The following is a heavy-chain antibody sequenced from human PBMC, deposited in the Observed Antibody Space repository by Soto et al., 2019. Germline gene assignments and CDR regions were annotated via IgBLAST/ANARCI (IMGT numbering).Heavy chain of an antibody. Sequence: QVQLQQSGAGLLKPSETLSLTCAVYGESFSGHILTCIRQTPGKGLQWIGQINHSGSASYNPSLKSRVTIAVHTSNSQFSLELSSVSAAGTAVYYCARGLITGSHYSGGWYYFDSWGQGTQVTVSS. V-gene: IGHV4-34*01. D-gene: IGHD6-19*01. CDR1: GESFSGHI. CDR3: ARGLITGSHYSGGWYYFDS. J-gene: IGHJ4*02. CDR2: INHSGSA.